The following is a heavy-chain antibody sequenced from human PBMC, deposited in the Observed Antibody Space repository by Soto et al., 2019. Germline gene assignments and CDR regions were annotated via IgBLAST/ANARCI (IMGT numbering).Heavy chain of an antibody. V-gene: IGHV1-69*02. CDR2: IIPIAAIA. Sequence: QVQLVQSGAEVKKPGSSVKVSCKASGGTFSRYTINWVRQAPGQGLEWMGRIIPIAAIANYTQKFQGRATITVDKPSTTAYMGLSSLRSDDTAVYYCARGSTIVRGAPSWFDPWGQGTLVTVSS. CDR1: GGTFSRYT. J-gene: IGHJ5*02. CDR3: ARGSTIVRGAPSWFDP. D-gene: IGHD3-10*01.